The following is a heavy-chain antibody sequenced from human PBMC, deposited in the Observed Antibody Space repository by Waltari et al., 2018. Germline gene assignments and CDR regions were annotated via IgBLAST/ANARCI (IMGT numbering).Heavy chain of an antibody. D-gene: IGHD6-19*01. J-gene: IGHJ4*02. CDR3: ARRAIAVAGSYYFDY. CDR1: GYSISSGYY. V-gene: IGHV4-38-2*01. Sequence: QVQLQESGPGLVKPSETLSLTCAVSGYSISSGYYWGWIRQPPGKGLEWIGSIYHSGITYYIPSRKSRVTISVDTSKHQFSLKLRSVTAADTAVYYCARRAIAVAGSYYFDYWGQGTLVTVSS. CDR2: IYHSGIT.